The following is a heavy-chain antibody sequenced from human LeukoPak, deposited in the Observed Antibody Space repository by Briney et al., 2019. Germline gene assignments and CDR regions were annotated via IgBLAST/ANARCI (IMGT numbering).Heavy chain of an antibody. CDR3: ARGWAAAFSV. D-gene: IGHD6-13*01. CDR2: ITTAGDT. CDR1: GFTFNTYD. J-gene: IGHJ6*02. Sequence: GGSLRLSCAASGFTFNTYDMHWVRQASGKGLEWVSGITTAGDTYYSGSVKGRFTISRENAKNSLYLQMNSLRAGDTAVYYCARGWAAAFSVWGPGTTVTVSS. V-gene: IGHV3-13*01.